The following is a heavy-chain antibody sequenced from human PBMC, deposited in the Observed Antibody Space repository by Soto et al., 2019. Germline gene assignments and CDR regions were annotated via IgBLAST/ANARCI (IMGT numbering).Heavy chain of an antibody. CDR2: MKGDGSKE. V-gene: IGHV3-7*01. Sequence: VQLVESGGGLVQPGGSLRLSCLASGFTFSTSWMTWVRQAPGKGLEWGANMKGDGSKENYVDSVKGRFTISRDNAKNSLFLQMNSLRDEDTALYYCARDLNYGVSTVYYDVFDTWGQGTMVTVSP. D-gene: IGHD4-17*01. CDR3: ARDLNYGVSTVYYDVFDT. J-gene: IGHJ3*02. CDR1: GFTFSTSW.